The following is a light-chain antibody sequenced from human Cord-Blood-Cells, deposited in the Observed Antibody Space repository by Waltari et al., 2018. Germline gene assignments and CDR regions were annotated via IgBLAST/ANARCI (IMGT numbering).Light chain of an antibody. V-gene: IGLV2-8*01. CDR1: SSDVGGYNY. CDR2: EVS. J-gene: IGLJ2*01. Sequence: QSALTQPPSASGSPGQSVTISCTGTSSDVGGYNYVSRYQQPPGKAPKPMIYEVSKRPSGVPDRFSGSKSGNTASLTVSGLQAEDEADYYCSSYAGSNNFDVVFGGGTKLTVL. CDR3: SSYAGSNNFDVV.